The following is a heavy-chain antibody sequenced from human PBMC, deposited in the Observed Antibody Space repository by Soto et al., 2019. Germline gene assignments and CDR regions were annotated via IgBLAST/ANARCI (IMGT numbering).Heavy chain of an antibody. D-gene: IGHD3-22*01. CDR1: GFSLTTSVVG. V-gene: IGHV2-5*02. CDR3: AHDSSGLYGFDY. CDR2: IYWDEDK. Sequence: QITLKESGPTLVKPTQTLTLTCTFSGFSLTTSVVGVGWIRQPPGKALEWLALIYWDEDKRYSPSLKNRLTITKDASKSQVFLIMTNMDPQDTATYYCAHDSSGLYGFDYWGQGPLVTFSS. J-gene: IGHJ4*02.